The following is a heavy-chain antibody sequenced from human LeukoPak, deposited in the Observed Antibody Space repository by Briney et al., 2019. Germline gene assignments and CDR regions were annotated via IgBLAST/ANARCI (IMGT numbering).Heavy chain of an antibody. V-gene: IGHV3-23*01. J-gene: IGHJ4*02. CDR1: GFIFSSNS. D-gene: IGHD3-10*01. CDR2: ITNNGATT. Sequence: GGSLRLSCAASGFIFSSNSMNWVRQAPARGLEWVSVITNNGATTYYADSVKGRFTISRDNSKNMLYLQMNSLRAEDTAVYYCAKDWGYGSGTYYPHWGQGTLVTVSS. CDR3: AKDWGYGSGTYYPH.